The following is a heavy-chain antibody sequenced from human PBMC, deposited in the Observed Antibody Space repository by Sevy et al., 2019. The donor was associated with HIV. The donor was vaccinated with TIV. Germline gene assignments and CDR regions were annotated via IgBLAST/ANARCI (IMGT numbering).Heavy chain of an antibody. CDR1: KFTFTIYA. D-gene: IGHD5-12*01. J-gene: IGHJ4*02. V-gene: IGHV3-23*01. Sequence: EGSLRLSCAASKFTFTIYAMSWVRQAPGKELEWVSAISGSGGSTYYADSVKGRFTISRDNSKNTLYLQMNSLRAEDSAVYYCAKDPVPDLASGTVLAPFDYWGQGTLVTVSS. CDR2: ISGSGGST. CDR3: AKDPVPDLASGTVLAPFDY.